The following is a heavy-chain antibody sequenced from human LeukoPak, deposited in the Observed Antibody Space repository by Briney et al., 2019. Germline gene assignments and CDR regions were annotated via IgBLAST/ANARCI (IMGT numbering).Heavy chain of an antibody. CDR2: ISGSGNSV. J-gene: IGHJ4*02. V-gene: IGHV3-11*01. CDR1: GGTFSDFY. Sequence: GGSLRLSCAASGGTFSDFYMSWMRQPPGKGLEWVSYISGSGNSVYYADSVKGRFSISRDNAKNSLYLQMNSLSAEDTAVYYCARENHGPLDYWGQGTLVTVSS. CDR3: ARENHGPLDY.